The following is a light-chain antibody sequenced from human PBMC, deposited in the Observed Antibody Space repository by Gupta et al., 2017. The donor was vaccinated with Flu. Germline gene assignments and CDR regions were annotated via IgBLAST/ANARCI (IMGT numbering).Light chain of an antibody. Sequence: ETVTIPCRASTIVGSRLHLYQPSPYQSPKLLLAAASQSFSGVPSRFSGSGTGTAFTLAVNSLDGQYAATYYCHQSSSLPHTYGQGTKVEI. V-gene: IGKV6-21*01. CDR2: AAS. CDR3: HQSSSLPHT. CDR1: TIVGSR. J-gene: IGKJ1*01.